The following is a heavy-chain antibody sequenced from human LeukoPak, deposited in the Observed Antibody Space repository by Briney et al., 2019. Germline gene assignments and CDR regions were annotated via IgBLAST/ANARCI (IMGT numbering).Heavy chain of an antibody. CDR2: IYSCGST. J-gene: IGHJ5*02. Sequence: PGGSLRLSCAASGFTVSSNYMSWVRQAPGKGLEWVSVIYSCGSTYYADSVKGRFTISRDNSKNTLYLQMNSLRAEDTAVYYCAREYGSSGYSYDNWFDPWGQGTLVTVSS. CDR1: GFTVSSNY. CDR3: AREYGSSGYSYDNWFDP. D-gene: IGHD5-18*01. V-gene: IGHV3-66*01.